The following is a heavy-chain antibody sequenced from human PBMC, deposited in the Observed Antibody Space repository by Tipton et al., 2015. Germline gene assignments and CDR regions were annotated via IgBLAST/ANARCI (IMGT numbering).Heavy chain of an antibody. CDR2: IKNDGSNK. CDR3: ARDVNGGYYDV. V-gene: IGHV3-7*01. CDR1: GFTFSRYW. J-gene: IGHJ3*01. Sequence: SLRLSCAASGFTFSRYWMSWVRQTPGKGLQWVGQIKNDGSNKYYLDSMEGRFRIPRDNAKNSLYLQMNTLRAEDTGAYYCARDVNGGYYDVWGQGTTVTVSP. D-gene: IGHD3-10*01.